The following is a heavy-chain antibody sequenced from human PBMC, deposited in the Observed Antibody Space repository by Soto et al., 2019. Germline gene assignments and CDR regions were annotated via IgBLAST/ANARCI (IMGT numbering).Heavy chain of an antibody. J-gene: IGHJ4*02. V-gene: IGHV3-7*05. CDR3: VGGYGWLPDC. CDR2: INQDGTEI. Sequence: EVQLVESGGGLVQPGGSLRLSCAVSGITFSPPWMNWVRQTPGKGLGWVAIINQDGTEIISVYSVKGRFTISGDNAKNSLYLQMNSLRAEDTAVYYCVGGYGWLPDCWGQGTLVTVSS. CDR1: GITFSPPW. D-gene: IGHD6-19*01.